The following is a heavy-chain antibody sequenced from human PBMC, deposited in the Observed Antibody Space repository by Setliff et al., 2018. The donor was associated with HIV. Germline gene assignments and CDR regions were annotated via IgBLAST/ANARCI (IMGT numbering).Heavy chain of an antibody. V-gene: IGHV3-11*05. J-gene: IGHJ3*02. CDR3: AKANKIAVDTFDI. Sequence: GGSLRLSCAASGFAFSDYYMSWIRQAPGKGLKWVSYISSSSSYTNYADSVKGRFTISRDNAKNSLYLQMNSLRAEDTAVYYCAKANKIAVDTFDIWGQGTMVTVSS. CDR1: GFAFSDYY. CDR2: ISSSSSYT. D-gene: IGHD6-13*01.